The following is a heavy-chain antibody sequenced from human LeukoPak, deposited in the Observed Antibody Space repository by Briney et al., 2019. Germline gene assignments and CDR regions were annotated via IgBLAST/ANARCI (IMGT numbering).Heavy chain of an antibody. CDR1: GDSISNYY. D-gene: IGHD6-19*01. V-gene: IGHV4-59*01. Sequence: SETLSLTCTVSGDSISNYYWSWIRQSPGKELGWIGYMYNRGSTIYNPSLKSRVTISTDTSKNQFSLRLTSVTAADTAVYYCARAEKAVTGTLDSWGQGTLITVSS. J-gene: IGHJ4*02. CDR3: ARAEKAVTGTLDS. CDR2: MYNRGST.